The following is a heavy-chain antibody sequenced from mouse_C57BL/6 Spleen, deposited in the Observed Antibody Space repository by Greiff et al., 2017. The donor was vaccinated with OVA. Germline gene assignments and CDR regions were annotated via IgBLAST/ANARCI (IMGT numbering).Heavy chain of an antibody. CDR2: INYDGSST. CDR3: AREGYGYEGAYYAMDY. J-gene: IGHJ4*01. V-gene: IGHV5-16*01. D-gene: IGHD2-2*01. CDR1: GFTFSDYY. Sequence: EVKLVESEGGLVQPGSSMKLSCTASGFTFSDYYMAWVRQVPEKGLEWVANINYDGSSTYYLDSLKSRFIISRDNAKNILYLQMSSLKSEDTATYYCAREGYGYEGAYYAMDYWGQGTSVTVSS.